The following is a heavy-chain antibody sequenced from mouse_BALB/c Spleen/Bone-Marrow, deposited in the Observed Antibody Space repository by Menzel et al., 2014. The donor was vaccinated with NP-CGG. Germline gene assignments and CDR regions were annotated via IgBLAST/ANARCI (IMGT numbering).Heavy chain of an antibody. J-gene: IGHJ1*01. Sequence: VQLVESGPGLVAPSQSLSITCTVSGFSLXNYGVHWVRQPPGKGLEWLGVIGTGRGTNYNSALMSRLGISKDNSKSQVFLKMNSLQTDDTAMYYCARDRAYGNWYFDVWGAGTTVTVSS. CDR3: ARDRAYGNWYFDV. D-gene: IGHD2-1*01. CDR1: GFSLXNYG. V-gene: IGHV2-9*02. CDR2: IGTGRGT.